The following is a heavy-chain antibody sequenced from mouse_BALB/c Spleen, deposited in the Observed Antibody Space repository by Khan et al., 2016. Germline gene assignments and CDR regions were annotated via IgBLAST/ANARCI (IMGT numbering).Heavy chain of an antibody. CDR2: INPGSGGT. J-gene: IGHJ3*01. Sequence: QVQLKESGAELVRPGTSVKVSCKASGYAFTNCLIEWVKQRPGQGLEWIGAINPGSGGTTYNERFKGKATLTADNSSSTAYMQLSSLTSADPAVYFCASQYGSSYVGFAYWGQGTLVTVSA. V-gene: IGHV1-54*01. CDR3: ASQYGSSYVGFAY. D-gene: IGHD1-1*01. CDR1: GYAFTNCL.